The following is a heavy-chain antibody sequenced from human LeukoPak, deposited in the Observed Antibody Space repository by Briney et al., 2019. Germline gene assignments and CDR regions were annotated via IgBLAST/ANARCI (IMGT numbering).Heavy chain of an antibody. Sequence: SETLSLTCAVYGGSFSGYYWSWNRQPPGKGLEWIGEINHSGSTNYNPSLKSRVTISVNTSKNQFSLKLSSVTAADTAVYYCARSNWFDPWGQGTLVTVSS. CDR3: ARSNWFDP. V-gene: IGHV4-34*01. CDR2: INHSGST. CDR1: GGSFSGYY. J-gene: IGHJ5*02.